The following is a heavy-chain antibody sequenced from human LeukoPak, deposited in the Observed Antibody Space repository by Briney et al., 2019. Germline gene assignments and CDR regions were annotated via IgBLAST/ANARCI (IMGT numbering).Heavy chain of an antibody. CDR2: INHSGST. V-gene: IGHV4-34*01. J-gene: IGHJ6*03. D-gene: IGHD3-10*01. CDR3: ARRHELHYYGSGSRSYYYYYMDV. CDR1: GGSFSGYY. Sequence: SETLSLTCAVYGGSFSGYYWSWIRQPPGKGLEWIGEINHSGSTNYNPSLKSRVTISVDTSKNQFSLKLSSVTAADTAVYYCARRHELHYYGSGSRSYYYYYMDVWGKGTTVTVSS.